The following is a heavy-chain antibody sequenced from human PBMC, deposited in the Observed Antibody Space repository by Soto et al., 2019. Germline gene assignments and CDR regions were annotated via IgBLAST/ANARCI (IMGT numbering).Heavy chain of an antibody. V-gene: IGHV3-23*01. D-gene: IGHD1-26*01. J-gene: IGHJ6*02. CDR3: AKEVTSGSYSHYYYGLDV. Sequence: GGSLRLSGSASGFTLSSYAMRWVRQAPGKGLEWVSAISGSGNRTCHADSVKGRFTISRDNAKNSLYLQMNSLRVEDTAVYYCAKEVTSGSYSHYYYGLDVWGQGTMVTVSS. CDR1: GFTLSSYA. CDR2: ISGSGNRT.